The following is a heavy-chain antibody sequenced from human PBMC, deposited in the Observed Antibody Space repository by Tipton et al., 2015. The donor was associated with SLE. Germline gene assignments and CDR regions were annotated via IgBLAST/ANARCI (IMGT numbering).Heavy chain of an antibody. CDR1: GGSISSYY. D-gene: IGHD2-8*01. CDR2: IYYSGST. J-gene: IGHJ3*02. Sequence: TLSLTCTVSGGSISSYYWSWIRQPPGKGLEWIGSIYYSGSTYYNPSLKSRVTISVDTSKNQFSLKLSSVTAADTAVYYCARQAPPNGDAFDIWGQGTMVTVSS. V-gene: IGHV4-59*08. CDR3: ARQAPPNGDAFDI.